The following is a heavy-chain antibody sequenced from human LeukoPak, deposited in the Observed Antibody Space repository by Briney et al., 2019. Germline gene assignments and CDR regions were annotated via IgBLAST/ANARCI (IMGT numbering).Heavy chain of an antibody. CDR3: ARDSYGDYGEVGDY. Sequence: GSLRLSCAASGFTFSSYAMSWVRQAPGKGLEWVSGINWNGGSTGYADSVKGRFTISRDNAKNSLYLQMNSLRAEDTALYYCARDSYGDYGEVGDYWGQGTLVTVSS. D-gene: IGHD4-17*01. J-gene: IGHJ4*02. CDR2: INWNGGST. V-gene: IGHV3-20*04. CDR1: GFTFSSYA.